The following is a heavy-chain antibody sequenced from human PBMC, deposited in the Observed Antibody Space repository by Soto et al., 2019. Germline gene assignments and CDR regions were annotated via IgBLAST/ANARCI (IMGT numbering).Heavy chain of an antibody. Sequence: PSETLSLTCAVYGGSFSGYYWSWIRQPPGKGLVWIGEINHSGSTNYNPSLKSRVTISVDTSKNQFSLKLSSVTAADTAVYYCARGRYCSSTSCYTDAFDIWGQGTMVTVSS. CDR3: ARGRYCSSTSCYTDAFDI. J-gene: IGHJ3*02. V-gene: IGHV4-34*01. CDR2: INHSGST. D-gene: IGHD2-2*02. CDR1: GGSFSGYY.